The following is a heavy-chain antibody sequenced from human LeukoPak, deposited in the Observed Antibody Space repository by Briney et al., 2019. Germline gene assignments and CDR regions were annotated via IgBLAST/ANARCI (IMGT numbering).Heavy chain of an antibody. CDR1: GGSISSGGYY. CDR3: ARDVSAAHYGSGIYYYGMDV. CDR2: IYYSGTT. V-gene: IGHV4-31*03. D-gene: IGHD3-10*01. Sequence: PSETLSLTCTVPGGSISSGGYYWSWIRQHPGKGLEWIGSIYYSGTTYYNPSLKSRVTISVDTSKNQFSLKLSSVTAADTAVYYCARDVSAAHYGSGIYYYGMDVWGQGTTVTVSS. J-gene: IGHJ6*02.